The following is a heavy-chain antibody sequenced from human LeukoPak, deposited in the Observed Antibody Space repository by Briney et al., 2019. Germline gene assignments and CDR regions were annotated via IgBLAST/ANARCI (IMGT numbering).Heavy chain of an antibody. CDR1: GFSFANSV. CDR2: ISGSGDRT. D-gene: IGHD6-19*01. CDR3: ASSIAVADKSFDY. V-gene: IGHV3-23*01. J-gene: IGHJ4*02. Sequence: PGGSLRLSCAASGFSFANSVISWIRQAPGKGPEWVSAISGSGDRTDYADSVKGRFTISRDNAKNSLYLQMNSLRAEDTAVYYCASSIAVADKSFDYWGQGTLVTVSS.